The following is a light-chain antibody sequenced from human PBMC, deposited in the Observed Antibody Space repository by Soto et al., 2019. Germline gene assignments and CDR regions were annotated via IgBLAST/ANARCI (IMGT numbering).Light chain of an antibody. CDR1: QSISSW. CDR2: DAS. CDR3: QQLEREPVR. V-gene: IGKV1-5*01. J-gene: IGKJ4*02. Sequence: EIRMELTPSAECAAVKDGGTITSLASQSISSWLAWYQQKPGKAPKLLIYDASSLESGVPSRFSCSGSGTDFTLTFGSLQPEDFATYDCQQLEREPVRFGCGTKVDIK.